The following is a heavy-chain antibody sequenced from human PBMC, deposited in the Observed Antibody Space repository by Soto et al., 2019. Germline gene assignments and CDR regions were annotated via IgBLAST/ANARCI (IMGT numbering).Heavy chain of an antibody. D-gene: IGHD2-2*01. CDR1: GSTFSSYA. CDR3: AKDHKGDLGYWLSTTCQYGMDV. Sequence: QVHLVESGGGVVQPGRSLRLSCAASGSTFSSYAMHWVRQAPGKGLQWVAIISYDGSDKYYADSVKGRFTISRDNSKNTLYLQINSLRAEDTAVYYCAKDHKGDLGYWLSTTCQYGMDVWGQGTTVTVSS. CDR2: ISYDGSDK. V-gene: IGHV3-30*18. J-gene: IGHJ6*02.